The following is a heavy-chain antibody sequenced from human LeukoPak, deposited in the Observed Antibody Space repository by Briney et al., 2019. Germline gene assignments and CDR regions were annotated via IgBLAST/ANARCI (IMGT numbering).Heavy chain of an antibody. Sequence: LGASVKVPCKASGYTFTGYYMHWVRQAPGQGLEWMGWINPNSGGTNYAQKFQGRVTMTRDTSISTAYMELSRLRSDDTAVYYCARSPPLYSSSSGLSYYYMDVWGKGTTVTVSS. CDR3: ARSPPLYSSSSGLSYYYMDV. D-gene: IGHD6-6*01. CDR2: INPNSGGT. V-gene: IGHV1-2*03. CDR1: GYTFTGYY. J-gene: IGHJ6*03.